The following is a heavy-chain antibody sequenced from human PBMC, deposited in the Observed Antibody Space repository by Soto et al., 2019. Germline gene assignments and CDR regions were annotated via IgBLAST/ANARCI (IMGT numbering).Heavy chain of an antibody. V-gene: IGHV1-58*01. CDR1: GLSCISSA. CDR3: AAGLRDQVRIYYYYYGMDV. J-gene: IGHJ6*02. D-gene: IGHD2-2*01. Sequence: SVKVSSGASGLSCISSALQWVRRARGQRLEWIGWNVVGSGNTNYAQKFQQRVTITRDMSTSTAYMELSSRRSEDTAVYYCAAGLRDQVRIYYYYYGMDVWGQGTTVTVSS. CDR2: NVVGSGNT.